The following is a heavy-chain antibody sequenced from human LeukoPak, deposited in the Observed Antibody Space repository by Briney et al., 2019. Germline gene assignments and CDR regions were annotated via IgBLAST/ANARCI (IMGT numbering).Heavy chain of an antibody. CDR2: ISYDGSNK. J-gene: IGHJ4*02. Sequence: GGSLRLSCAASGFTFSIYGMHWVRQAPGKGLEWVAVISYDGSNKYYADSVKGRFTISRDNSKNTVYLQMDSLRAEDTAVYYCTKAFSEATIDYWGQGTLVTVSS. D-gene: IGHD5-12*01. CDR3: TKAFSEATIDY. V-gene: IGHV3-30*18. CDR1: GFTFSIYG.